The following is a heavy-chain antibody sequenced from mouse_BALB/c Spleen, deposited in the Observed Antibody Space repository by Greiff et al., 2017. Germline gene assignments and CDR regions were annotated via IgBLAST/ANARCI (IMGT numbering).Heavy chain of an antibody. V-gene: IGHV2-6-5*01. CDR1: GFSLTDYG. Sequence: VKLMESGPGLVAPSQSLSITCTVSGFSLTDYGVSWIRQPPGKGLEWLGVIWGGGSTYYKSALKSRLSISKDNSKSQVFLKMNSLQTDDTAMYYCAKHYGNYLYYFDDWGQGTTLTVSS. D-gene: IGHD2-1*01. J-gene: IGHJ2*01. CDR3: AKHYGNYLYYFDD. CDR2: IWGGGST.